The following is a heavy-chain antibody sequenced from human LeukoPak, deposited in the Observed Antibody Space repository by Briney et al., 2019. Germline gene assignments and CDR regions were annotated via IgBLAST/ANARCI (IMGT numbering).Heavy chain of an antibody. CDR1: GYTFTGYY. CDR2: INPNSGGT. D-gene: IGHD2-2*01. J-gene: IGHJ6*03. Sequence: VASVKVSCKASGYTFTGYYMHWVRQAPGQGLEWMGWINPNSGGTIYAQKFQGRVTMTRDTSISTVYMELSRLRSDDTAVYYCARVGVVPAAMTYYYYMDVWGKGATVTVSS. CDR3: ARVGVVPAAMTYYYYMDV. V-gene: IGHV1-2*02.